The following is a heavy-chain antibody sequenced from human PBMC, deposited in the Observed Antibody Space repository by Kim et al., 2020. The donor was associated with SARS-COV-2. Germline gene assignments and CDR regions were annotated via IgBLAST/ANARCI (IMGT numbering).Heavy chain of an antibody. Sequence: ASVKVSCKASGYTFTSYGISWVRQAPGQGLEWMGWISAYNGNTNYAQKLQGRVTMTTDTSPSTAYMELRSLRSDDTAVYYFAGNTPKGVVVPAATQEYWGQGTLVTVSS. CDR2: ISAYNGNT. CDR1: GYTFTSYG. V-gene: IGHV1-18*04. CDR3: AGNTPKGVVVPAATQEY. J-gene: IGHJ4*02. D-gene: IGHD2-2*01.